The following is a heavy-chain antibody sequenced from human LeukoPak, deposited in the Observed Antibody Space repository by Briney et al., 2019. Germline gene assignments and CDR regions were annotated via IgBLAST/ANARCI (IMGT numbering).Heavy chain of an antibody. CDR3: AREAPGSGNFDF. J-gene: IGHJ4*02. CDR1: GYTFTYYY. CDR2: FSPNSVGT. Sequence: ASVKVSCKTFGYTFTYYYLHWVRQAPGQGLEWMGWFSPNSVGTNSAQKFQGRVTMTSDTSITTAYMELTSLRSDDTAVYYCAREAPGSGNFDFWGQGTLVTVSS. V-gene: IGHV1-2*02. D-gene: IGHD3-10*01.